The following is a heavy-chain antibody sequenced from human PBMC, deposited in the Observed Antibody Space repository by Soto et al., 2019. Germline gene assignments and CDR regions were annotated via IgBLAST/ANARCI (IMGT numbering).Heavy chain of an antibody. D-gene: IGHD6-19*01. Sequence: QVQLVQSGAEVKKPGSSVKVSCMASGGTFSSYAISWVRQAPGQGLEWMGGIIPIFGTANYAQKFQGRVTITADESTSTAYMELSSLRSEDTAVYYCARDGIAVAGTAYYYYGMDVWGQGTTVTVSS. CDR1: GGTFSSYA. CDR2: IIPIFGTA. CDR3: ARDGIAVAGTAYYYYGMDV. J-gene: IGHJ6*02. V-gene: IGHV1-69*12.